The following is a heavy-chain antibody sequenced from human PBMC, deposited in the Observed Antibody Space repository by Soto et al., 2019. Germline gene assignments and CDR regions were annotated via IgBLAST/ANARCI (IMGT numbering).Heavy chain of an antibody. CDR1: GGSISSSSYY. J-gene: IGHJ4*02. V-gene: IGHV4-39*01. CDR2: IYYSGST. D-gene: IGHD5-12*01. CDR3: ARSPGNSGYDYFDY. Sequence: QLQLQESGPGLVKPSETLSLTCTVSGGSISSSSYYWGWIRQPPGKGLEWIGSIYYSGSTYYNPSLKSRVTISVDTSNNQFSLTLSSVTAADTAVYYCARSPGNSGYDYFDYWGQGTLVTVSS.